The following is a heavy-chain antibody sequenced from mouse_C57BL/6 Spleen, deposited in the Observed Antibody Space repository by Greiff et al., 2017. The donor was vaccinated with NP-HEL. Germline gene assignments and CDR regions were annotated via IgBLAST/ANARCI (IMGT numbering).Heavy chain of an antibody. D-gene: IGHD4-1*01. CDR2: IRSKSNNYAT. Sequence: EVKLVESGGGLVQPKGSLKLSCAASGFSFNTYAMNWVRQAPGKGLEWVARIRSKSNNYATYYADSVKDRFTISRDDSESMLYLQMNNLKTEDTAMYYCVRSNLYYAMDYWGQGTSVTVSS. V-gene: IGHV10-1*01. CDR1: GFSFNTYA. CDR3: VRSNLYYAMDY. J-gene: IGHJ4*01.